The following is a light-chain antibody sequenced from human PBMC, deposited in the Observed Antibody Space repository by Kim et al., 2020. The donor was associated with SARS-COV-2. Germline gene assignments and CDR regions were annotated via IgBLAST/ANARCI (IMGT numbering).Light chain of an antibody. CDR1: QSVSTY. CDR3: QERSKWPRRT. V-gene: IGKV3-11*01. CDR2: DAS. J-gene: IGKJ1*01. Sequence: TPGERATHSCRANQSVSTYLAWYQHKPGLAPRLLISDASNRAPGSPARFSGSGSGTDFTLSISSLEPEDFAVYYCQERSKWPRRTFGQGTKVDIK.